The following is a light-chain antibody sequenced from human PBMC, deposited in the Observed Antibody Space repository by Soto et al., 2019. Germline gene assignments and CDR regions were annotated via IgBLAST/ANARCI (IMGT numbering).Light chain of an antibody. Sequence: SYELTQPPSVSVAPGETATITCGGNKVGTKSVHWYQQKSGQAPVLVIYYDDDRPSGIPERFSGTNSGNTATLTISRVEAGDEADYFCQVWDSRRDHPYVVFGGGTKLTVL. CDR2: YDD. V-gene: IGLV3-21*04. J-gene: IGLJ2*01. CDR3: QVWDSRRDHPYVV. CDR1: KVGTKS.